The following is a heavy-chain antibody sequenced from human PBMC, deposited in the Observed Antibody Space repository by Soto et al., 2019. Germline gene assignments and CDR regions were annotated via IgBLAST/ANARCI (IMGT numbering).Heavy chain of an antibody. CDR2: IIPIFGTA. V-gene: IGHV1-69*01. D-gene: IGHD6-6*01. Sequence: QVQLVQSGAEVKKPGSSVKVSCKASGGTFSSYAISWVRQAPGQGLEWMGGIIPIFGTANYAQKFQGRVTITADESTSTAYIELGSLRSEDTAVYYCAAENRGIAARRMDYYFDYWGQGTLVTVSS. CDR3: AAENRGIAARRMDYYFDY. J-gene: IGHJ4*02. CDR1: GGTFSSYA.